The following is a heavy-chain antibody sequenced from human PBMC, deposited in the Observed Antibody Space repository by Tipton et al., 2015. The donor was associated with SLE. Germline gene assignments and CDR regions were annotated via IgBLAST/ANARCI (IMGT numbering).Heavy chain of an antibody. D-gene: IGHD3-22*01. Sequence: TLSLTCAVYGGSFSGYYWNWIRQSPGKGLEWIGEINHSGSTNYNPSLKSRVTISVDTSKNQFSLKLSSVTAADTAVYYCASYPYYYDSSGYYYVGWFDPWGQGTLVTVSS. V-gene: IGHV4-34*01. J-gene: IGHJ5*02. CDR1: GGSFSGYY. CDR3: ASYPYYYDSSGYYYVGWFDP. CDR2: INHSGST.